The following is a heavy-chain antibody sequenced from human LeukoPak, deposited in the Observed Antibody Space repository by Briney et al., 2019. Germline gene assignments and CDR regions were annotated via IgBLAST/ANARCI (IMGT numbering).Heavy chain of an antibody. CDR1: GFTFSSYT. Sequence: GGSLTLSCAASGFTFSSYTMAWLRQSPRKGLDWVSSLSGSLDRTYCADSVKGRFTISRDNFKNVLYLEMNTLRVEDTALYYCAKFRVGPTSEFDLWGQGTLVTVSS. CDR2: LSGSLDRT. V-gene: IGHV3-23*01. J-gene: IGHJ5*02. D-gene: IGHD1-26*01. CDR3: AKFRVGPTSEFDL.